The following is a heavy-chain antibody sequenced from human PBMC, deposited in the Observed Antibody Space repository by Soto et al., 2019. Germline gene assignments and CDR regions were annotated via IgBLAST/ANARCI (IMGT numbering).Heavy chain of an antibody. D-gene: IGHD1-26*01. CDR1: GFTFSNYG. V-gene: IGHV3-33*01. J-gene: IGHJ4*02. CDR2: IWYDGSNK. Sequence: GGPLRLSCAASGFTFSNYGMHWVRKAPGKGLEWVAVIWYDGSNKYYADSVKGRFTISRDNSKNTLYLQMNSLRAEDTAVYYCARDPAGSSAGATGLEIYFDYWGQGNLVTVSS. CDR3: ARDPAGSSAGATGLEIYFDY.